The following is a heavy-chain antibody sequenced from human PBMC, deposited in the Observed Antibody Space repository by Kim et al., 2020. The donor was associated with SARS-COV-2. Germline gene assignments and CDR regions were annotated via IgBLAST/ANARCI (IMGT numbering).Heavy chain of an antibody. Sequence: GGSLRLSCAASGFTFSSYGMHWVRQAPGKGLEWVAVIWYDGSNKYYADSVKGRFTISRDNSKNTLYLQMNSLRAEDTAVYYCAKNFGGGYSSGWYDYWGQGTLVAVSS. CDR3: AKNFGGGYSSGWYDY. CDR2: IWYDGSNK. J-gene: IGHJ4*02. D-gene: IGHD6-19*01. CDR1: GFTFSSYG. V-gene: IGHV3-33*06.